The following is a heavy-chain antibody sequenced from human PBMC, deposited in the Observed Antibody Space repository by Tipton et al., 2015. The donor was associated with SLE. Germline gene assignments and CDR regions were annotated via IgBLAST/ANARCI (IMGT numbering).Heavy chain of an antibody. CDR2: INHSGGT. V-gene: IGHV4-34*01. J-gene: IGHJ6*02. CDR1: GGSFSGYY. CDR3: CLAGDYYYYGMDV. Sequence: TLSLTCAVYGGSFSGYYWSWIRQPPGKGPEWIGEINHSGGTNYNPSLKSRVSMSVDTSKNQFSLTLSSVTVADTAVYYCCLAGDYYYYGMDVWGQGTTVTVSS. D-gene: IGHD5/OR15-5a*01.